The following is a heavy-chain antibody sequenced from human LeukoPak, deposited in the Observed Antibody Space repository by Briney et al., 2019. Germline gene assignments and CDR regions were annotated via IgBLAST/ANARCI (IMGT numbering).Heavy chain of an antibody. CDR3: TRGVGVDFALGIMGSFDY. V-gene: IGHV3-13*01. CDR1: GFTLSDYD. Sequence: PGGSLTLSCAASGFTLSDYDMHWVRHTAGRGREWVSGIRTLGDTHYPESVEGRFTMSREDAKSSVYLELNSLRYGDTAVYYCTRGVGVDFALGIMGSFDYWGQGSPVTVSS. CDR2: IRTLGDT. J-gene: IGHJ4*02. D-gene: IGHD1-26*01.